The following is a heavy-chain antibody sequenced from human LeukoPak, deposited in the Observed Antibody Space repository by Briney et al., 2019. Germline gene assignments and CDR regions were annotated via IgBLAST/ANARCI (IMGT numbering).Heavy chain of an antibody. CDR3: ARELSREKDY. V-gene: IGHV3-74*01. CDR1: GFTLSSYW. D-gene: IGHD3-16*02. Sequence: GGSLRLSCAASGFTLSSYWMHWVRQAPGKGLVWVSRINTDGSSTTYVDSVKGRFTISRDNPKNTLYLQMNSLRAEDTAVYYCARELSREKDYWGQGTLVTVSS. J-gene: IGHJ4*02. CDR2: INTDGSST.